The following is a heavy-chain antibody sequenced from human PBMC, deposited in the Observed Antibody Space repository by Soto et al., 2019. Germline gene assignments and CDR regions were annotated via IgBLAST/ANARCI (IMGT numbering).Heavy chain of an antibody. Sequence: QVQLQESGSGLLKPSGTLSLTCAVSGDSISSDNWWSWVRQPPGKGLEWIAEIYRSGSTNYNPSLKSRVTMSLDKSKNQFSLKLTSVTAADTAVYYCARVTSSGWYDNFDYWGQGTLVTVSS. CDR2: IYRSGST. CDR1: GDSISSDNW. V-gene: IGHV4-4*02. J-gene: IGHJ4*02. D-gene: IGHD6-19*01. CDR3: ARVTSSGWYDNFDY.